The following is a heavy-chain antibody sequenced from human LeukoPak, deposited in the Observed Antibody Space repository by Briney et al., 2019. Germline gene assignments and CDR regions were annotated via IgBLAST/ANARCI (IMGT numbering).Heavy chain of an antibody. CDR1: GFNFANHA. D-gene: IGHD6-13*01. CDR3: TTARIAAAGWFDP. CDR2: IKSKTDGGTT. J-gene: IGHJ5*02. Sequence: GGSLRLSCAASGFNFANHAMSWVRQAPGKGLEWVGRIKSKTDGGTTDYAAPVKGRFTISRDDSKNTLYLQMNSLKTEDTAVYYCTTARIAAAGWFDPWGQGTLVTVSS. V-gene: IGHV3-15*01.